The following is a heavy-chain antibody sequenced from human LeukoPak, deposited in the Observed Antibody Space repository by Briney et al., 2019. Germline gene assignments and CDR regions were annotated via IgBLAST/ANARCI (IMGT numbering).Heavy chain of an antibody. D-gene: IGHD2-2*01. J-gene: IGHJ4*02. CDR2: ISSSSSYI. V-gene: IGHV3-21*01. CDR3: ARVPRRRCSSTSCPVDDY. Sequence: PGGSLRLSCAASGFTFSSYAMSWVRQAPGKGLEWVSSISSSSSYIYYADSVKGRFTISRDNAKNSLYLQMNSLRAEDTAVYYCARVPRRRCSSTSCPVDDYWGQGTLVTVSS. CDR1: GFTFSSYA.